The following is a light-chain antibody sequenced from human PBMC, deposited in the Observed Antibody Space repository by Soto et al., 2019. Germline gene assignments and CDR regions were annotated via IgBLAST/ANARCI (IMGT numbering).Light chain of an antibody. CDR3: SSHGGANNFYL. CDR2: EVT. J-gene: IGLJ1*01. Sequence: QSLLTHPPSASGSPGQSFSISCTPTISDIGAYNYVSWYQQHPGKVPKLIIYEVTNRPSGVPDRFSASKSGNTASLTVSGLQAEDEADYYCSSHGGANNFYLFGTGTKVTVL. CDR1: ISDIGAYNY. V-gene: IGLV2-8*01.